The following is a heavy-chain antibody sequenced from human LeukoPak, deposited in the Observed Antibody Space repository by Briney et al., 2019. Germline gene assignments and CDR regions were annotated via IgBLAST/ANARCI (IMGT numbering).Heavy chain of an antibody. CDR2: IKQDGSEK. V-gene: IGHV3-7*01. CDR1: GFTFSSYW. D-gene: IGHD5-18*01. CDR3: ARWHFRRGYSYGFDY. J-gene: IGHJ4*02. Sequence: GGSLRLSCAASGFTFSSYWMSWVRQAPGKGLEWVANIKQDGSEKYYVDSVKGRFTTSRDNAKNSLYLQMNSLRAEDTAVYYCARWHFRRGYSYGFDYWGQGTLVTVSS.